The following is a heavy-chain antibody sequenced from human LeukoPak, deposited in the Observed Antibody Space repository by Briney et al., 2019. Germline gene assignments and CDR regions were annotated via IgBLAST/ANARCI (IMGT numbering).Heavy chain of an antibody. V-gene: IGHV4-39*01. CDR2: IYYSGST. D-gene: IGHD2-2*01. J-gene: IGHJ5*02. Sequence: RASETLSLTCTVSGGSISSSSYYWGWLRQPPGKGLEWIVSIYYSGSTYYNSSLKSRVTISVDTSKNQFSLKLSSVTAADTAVYYCARQRLYCSSTSCYPNWFDHWGQGTLVTVSS. CDR3: ARQRLYCSSTSCYPNWFDH. CDR1: GGSISSSSYY.